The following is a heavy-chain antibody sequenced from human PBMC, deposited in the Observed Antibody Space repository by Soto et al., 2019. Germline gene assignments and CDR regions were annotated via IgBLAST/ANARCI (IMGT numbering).Heavy chain of an antibody. D-gene: IGHD1-26*01. CDR3: ARGVSAGVDY. CDR1: GYGFTSLD. Sequence: ASVKVSCKASGYGFTSLDINWVRQTAGQGLEWMGWMQPSTGRTGYAQKFQGRVTMTRDTSINTAYMELTTLTSDDTAFYYCARGVSAGVDYWGQGTLVTVSS. V-gene: IGHV1-8*01. CDR2: MQPSTGRT. J-gene: IGHJ4*02.